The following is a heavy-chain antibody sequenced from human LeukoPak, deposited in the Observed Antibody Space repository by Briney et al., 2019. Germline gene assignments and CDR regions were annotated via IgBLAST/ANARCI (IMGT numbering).Heavy chain of an antibody. J-gene: IGHJ4*02. CDR3: AREAAAGWGVDY. D-gene: IGHD6-13*01. CDR1: GFTVSTNH. Sequence: GGSLRLSCAASGFTVSTNHMNWVRQAPGKGLEWVSVIYSGGGGNTYYADSVKGRFTISRDNSKNTLYLQMNSLRAEDTAVYYCAREAAAGWGVDYWGQGTLVTVSS. V-gene: IGHV3-53*01. CDR2: IYSGGGGNT.